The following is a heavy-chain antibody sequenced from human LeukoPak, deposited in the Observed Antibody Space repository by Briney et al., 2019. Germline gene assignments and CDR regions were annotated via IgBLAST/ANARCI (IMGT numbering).Heavy chain of an antibody. CDR1: GFTFSSYA. CDR3: ANSQRGYSYGSIDY. D-gene: IGHD5-18*01. CDR2: ISGSGGST. J-gene: IGHJ4*02. V-gene: IGHV3-23*01. Sequence: PGGSLRLSCAASGFTFSSYAMSWVRQAPGKGLEWVSAISGSGGSTYYADSVKGRFTISRDNSKNTLYLQMNSLRAEDTAVYYCANSQRGYSYGSIDYGGQGTLVTVSS.